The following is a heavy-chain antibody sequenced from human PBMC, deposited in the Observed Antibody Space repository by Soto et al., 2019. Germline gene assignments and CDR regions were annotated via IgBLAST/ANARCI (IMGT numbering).Heavy chain of an antibody. Sequence: GASVKVSCKVSGYTLTELSMHCVRQAPGKGLEWMGGFDPEDGETIYAQKFQGRVTMTEDTSTDTAYVELSSLRSEDTAVYYCSIWGSYRKIDYWGQGTLVTVSS. CDR1: GYTLTELS. CDR2: FDPEDGET. V-gene: IGHV1-24*01. J-gene: IGHJ4*02. CDR3: SIWGSYRKIDY. D-gene: IGHD3-16*02.